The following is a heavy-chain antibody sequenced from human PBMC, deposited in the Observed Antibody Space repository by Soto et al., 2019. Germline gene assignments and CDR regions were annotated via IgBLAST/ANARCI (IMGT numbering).Heavy chain of an antibody. CDR1: GGTFSSYA. Sequence: QVQLVQSGAEVKKPGSSVKVSCKASGGTFSSYAISWVRQAPGQGLEWMGGIIPIFGTANYGQKFQGRVTITADESTSTAYMELSSLRSEDTAVYYCARIERYCISTSCTDAFDIWGQGTMVTVSS. CDR2: IIPIFGTA. CDR3: ARIERYCISTSCTDAFDI. J-gene: IGHJ3*02. D-gene: IGHD2-2*01. V-gene: IGHV1-69*12.